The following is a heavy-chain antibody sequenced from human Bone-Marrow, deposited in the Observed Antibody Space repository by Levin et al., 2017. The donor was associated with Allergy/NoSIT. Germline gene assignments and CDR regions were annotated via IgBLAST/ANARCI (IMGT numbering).Heavy chain of an antibody. CDR2: IYPDDSDT. D-gene: IGHD5-12*01. CDR3: AKSIYRGYENDAFDL. J-gene: IGHJ3*01. V-gene: IGHV5-51*01. CDR1: GYMFTKYW. Sequence: GGSLRLSCKTSGYMFTKYWIAWVRQMPGKGLEWMGTIYPDDSDTRYRSTFEGLVDISVDKSTNTAYLQWTSLRMSDTGMYFCAKSIYRGYENDAFDLWGQGTMVAVSS.